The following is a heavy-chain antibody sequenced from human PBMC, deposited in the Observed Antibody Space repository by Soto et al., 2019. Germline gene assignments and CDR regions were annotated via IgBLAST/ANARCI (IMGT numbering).Heavy chain of an antibody. CDR2: IIPIFGTA. CDR1: GGTFSSYA. V-gene: IGHV1-69*13. Sequence: GASVKVSCKAAGGTFSSYAISWVRQAPGQGLEWMGGIIPIFGTANYAQKFQGRVTITADESTSTAYMELSSLRSEDTAVYYCARECITIFGVVFPCAEVWGQGTTVTVSS. CDR3: ARECITIFGVVFPCAEV. D-gene: IGHD3-3*01. J-gene: IGHJ6*02.